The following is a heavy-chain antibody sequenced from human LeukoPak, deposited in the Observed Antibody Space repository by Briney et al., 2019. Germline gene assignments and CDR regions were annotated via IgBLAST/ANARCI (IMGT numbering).Heavy chain of an antibody. D-gene: IGHD4-11*01. J-gene: IGHJ6*03. CDR3: ARHATVITTPLYHYYYYMDV. CDR2: IYYSGST. Sequence: SETLSLTCTVSGGSISSSSYYWGWIRQPPGKGLEWIGSIYYSGSTFYNPSLKSRVTMSVDTSKNQFSLKLSSVAAADTAVYYCARHATVITTPLYHYYYYMDVWGKGTTVTVSS. V-gene: IGHV4-39*01. CDR1: GGSISSSSYY.